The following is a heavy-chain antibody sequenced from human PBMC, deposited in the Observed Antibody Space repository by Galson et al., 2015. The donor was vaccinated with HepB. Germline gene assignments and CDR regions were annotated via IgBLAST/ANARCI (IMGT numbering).Heavy chain of an antibody. CDR1: GGSISSYY. V-gene: IGHV4-59*01. CDR2: IYYSGST. D-gene: IGHD2-2*01. Sequence: QVQLQESGPGLVKPSETLSLTCTVSGGSISSYYWSWIRQPPGKGLEWIGYIYYSGSTNYNPSLKSRVTISVDTSKNQFSLKLSSVTAADTAVYYCARGRGVVPAVPYMDVWGKGTTVTVSS. CDR3: ARGRGVVPAVPYMDV. J-gene: IGHJ6*03.